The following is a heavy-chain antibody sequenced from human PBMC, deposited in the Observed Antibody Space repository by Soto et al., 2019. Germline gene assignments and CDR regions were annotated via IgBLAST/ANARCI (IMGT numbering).Heavy chain of an antibody. D-gene: IGHD3-9*01. J-gene: IGHJ5*02. CDR2: IRSKAYGGTT. V-gene: IGHV3-49*03. CDR3: TRSPYDIIFHSSNWFDP. Sequence: GGSLRLSCTASGFTFGDYAMSWFRQAPGKGLEWVGFIRSKAYGGTTEYAASVKGRFTISRDDSKSIAYLQMNSLKTEDTAVYYCTRSPYDIIFHSSNWFDPWGQGTLVTVSS. CDR1: GFTFGDYA.